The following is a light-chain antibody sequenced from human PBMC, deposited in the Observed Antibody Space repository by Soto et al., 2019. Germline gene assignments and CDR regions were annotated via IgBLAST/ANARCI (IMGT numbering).Light chain of an antibody. V-gene: IGLV4-69*01. CDR2: LNSDGSH. CDR3: QTWDTGILV. Sequence: QLVLTQSPSASASLGASVKLTCTLSSGHSSYAIAWHQQQPEKGPRYLMKLNSDGSHSKGDGIPDRFSGSSSGAERYLTISSLQSEDEADYYCQTWDTGILVFGGRTKLTVL. J-gene: IGLJ2*01. CDR1: SGHSSYA.